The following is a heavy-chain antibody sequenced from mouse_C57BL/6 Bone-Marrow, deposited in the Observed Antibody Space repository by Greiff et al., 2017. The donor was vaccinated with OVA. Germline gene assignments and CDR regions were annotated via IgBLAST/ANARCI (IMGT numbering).Heavy chain of an antibody. V-gene: IGHV14-4*01. CDR3: TTKGCRYSDYACAY. D-gene: IGHD2-13*01. CDR2: IDPDNGDT. J-gene: IGHJ3*01. CDR1: GFTFTDDY. Sequence: VQLQQSGAELVRPGASVKLSCTASGFTFTDDYMHWVKQRPEQGLEWIGCIDPDNGDTDYTSKFQGKATITADTSSNTAYLQLSSLTSEDTAVYYGTTKGCRYSDYACAYWGQGTLVTVSA.